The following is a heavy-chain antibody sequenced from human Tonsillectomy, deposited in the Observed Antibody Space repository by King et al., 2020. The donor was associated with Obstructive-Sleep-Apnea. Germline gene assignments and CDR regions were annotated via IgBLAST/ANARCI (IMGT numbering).Heavy chain of an antibody. CDR1: GGSISSYY. CDR3: AREVKDRGNFDY. Sequence: QVQLQESGPGLVKPSETLSLTCTVSGGSISSYYWSWIRQPPGKGLEWIGYIYYSGSTNYNPSLKSRVTISVDTSKNQFSLKLSSVTAADTAVYYCAREVKDRGNFDYWGQGTLVTVSS. V-gene: IGHV4-59*01. D-gene: IGHD4-23*01. CDR2: IYYSGST. J-gene: IGHJ4*02.